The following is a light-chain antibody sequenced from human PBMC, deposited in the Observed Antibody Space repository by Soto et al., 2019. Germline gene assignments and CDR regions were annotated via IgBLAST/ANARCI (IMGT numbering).Light chain of an antibody. CDR3: HQYYSYPWT. V-gene: IGKV1-8*01. CDR2: AAS. CDR1: QGVSNY. J-gene: IGKJ1*01. Sequence: IRMTQSPSSLSASTGDRVTISCRASQGVSNYLAWYQQKPGKAPKVLIHAASTLQGGVPSRFSASGSGTDFTLTISGLQSEDFATYYCHQYYSYPWTFGQGTKVEIK.